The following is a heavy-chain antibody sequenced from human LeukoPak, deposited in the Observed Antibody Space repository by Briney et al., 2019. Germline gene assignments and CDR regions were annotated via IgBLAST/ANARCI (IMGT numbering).Heavy chain of an antibody. CDR1: GYTFTTFG. CDR2: ISAYNGGT. J-gene: IGHJ4*02. V-gene: IGHV1-18*01. D-gene: IGHD2-2*01. Sequence: ASVKVSCKASGYTFTTFGISWVRQAPGQGLEWVGWISAYNGGTNYAQKFQDRVTMTTDSSTSTVYMELRSLTSDDTAVYYCARASYYCARTTCYPGEYWGQGTLVTVSS. CDR3: ARASYYCARTTCYPGEY.